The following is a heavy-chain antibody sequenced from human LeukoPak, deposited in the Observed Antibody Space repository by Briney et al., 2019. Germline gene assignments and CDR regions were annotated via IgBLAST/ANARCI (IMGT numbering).Heavy chain of an antibody. CDR1: GYTFTVYY. CDR3: ARDCSGSYYLGY. D-gene: IGHD1-26*01. CDR2: INPNSGGT. V-gene: IGHV1-2*02. Sequence: ASVTVSCKASGYTFTVYYMHWVRQAPGQGLEWMGWINPNSGGTNYAQKFQGRVTMTRDTSISTAYMELSRLRSDDTAVYYCARDCSGSYYLGYWGQGTLVTVSS. J-gene: IGHJ4*02.